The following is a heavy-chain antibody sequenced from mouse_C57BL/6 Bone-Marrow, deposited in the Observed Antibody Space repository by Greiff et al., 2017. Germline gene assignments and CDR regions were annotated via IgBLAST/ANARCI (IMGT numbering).Heavy chain of an antibody. CDR2: IHPSDSDT. V-gene: IGHV1-74*01. CDR3: AITPSYYYGRGVDYFDY. CDR1: GYTFTSYW. D-gene: IGHD1-1*01. J-gene: IGHJ2*01. Sequence: VQLQQSGAELVKPGASVKVSCKASGYTFTSYWMHWVKQRPGQGLEWIGRIHPSDSDTNYHQKFKGQATLTVDKSYSTAYMQLISLTSEDAAVYYFAITPSYYYGRGVDYFDYWGQGTTLTVSS.